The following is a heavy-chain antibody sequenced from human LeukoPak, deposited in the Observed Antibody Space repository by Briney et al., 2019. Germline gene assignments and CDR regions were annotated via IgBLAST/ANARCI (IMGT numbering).Heavy chain of an antibody. CDR1: GFTFSSYW. CDR3: AKDRTDYFDY. V-gene: IGHV3-30*02. D-gene: IGHD3/OR15-3a*01. CDR2: IRYDGSNK. Sequence: GGSLRLSCAASGFTFSSYWMHWVRQAPGKGLEWVAFIRYDGSNKYYADSVKGRFTISRDNSKNTLYLQMNSLRAEDTAVYYCAKDRTDYFDYWGQGTLVTVSS. J-gene: IGHJ4*02.